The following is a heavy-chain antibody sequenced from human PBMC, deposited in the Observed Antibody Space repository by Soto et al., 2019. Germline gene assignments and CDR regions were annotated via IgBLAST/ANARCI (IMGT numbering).Heavy chain of an antibody. Sequence: PGGSLTLSCPASGFTFSRYAMSWDRKAPGKGLEWVSAISGSGGSTYYADSVKGRFTISRDNSKNTLYLQMNSLRAEDTAVYYCAKDRLPVTNALDTWGHGTMITVS. CDR3: AKDRLPVTNALDT. J-gene: IGHJ3*02. CDR1: GFTFSRYA. CDR2: ISGSGGST. D-gene: IGHD4-17*01. V-gene: IGHV3-23*01.